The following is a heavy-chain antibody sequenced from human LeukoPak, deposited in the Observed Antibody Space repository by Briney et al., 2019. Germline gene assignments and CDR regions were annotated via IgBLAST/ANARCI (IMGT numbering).Heavy chain of an antibody. CDR2: IYYSGST. J-gene: IGHJ3*02. CDR1: GGSISSGDYY. D-gene: IGHD3-22*01. CDR3: ARDSPYYYDSSGYSNAFDI. Sequence: PSETLSLTCTVSGGSISSGDYYWSWIRQPPGKGLEWIRYIYYSGSTYYNPSLKSRVTISVDTSKNQFSLKLSSVTAADTAVYYCARDSPYYYDSSGYSNAFDIWGQGTMVTVSS. V-gene: IGHV4-30-4*01.